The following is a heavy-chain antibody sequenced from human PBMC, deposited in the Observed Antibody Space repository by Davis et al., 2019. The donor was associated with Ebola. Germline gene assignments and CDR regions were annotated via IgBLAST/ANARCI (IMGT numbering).Heavy chain of an antibody. V-gene: IGHV3-30*18. D-gene: IGHD3-3*01. CDR2: ISYDGNQK. J-gene: IGHJ6*02. CDR1: GFTFNKYG. Sequence: GESLKISCAASGFTFNKYGIHWVRQAPGKGLECVAVISYDGNQKYYADSVKGRFTISRENSKNSIFLQLNSLRAEDTAVYYCAKQLGSGFMYDGMDVWGQGTTVTVSS. CDR3: AKQLGSGFMYDGMDV.